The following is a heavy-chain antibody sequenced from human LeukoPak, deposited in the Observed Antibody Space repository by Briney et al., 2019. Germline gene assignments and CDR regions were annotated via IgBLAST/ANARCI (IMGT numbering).Heavy chain of an antibody. CDR1: GGSFSGYY. Sequence: SETLSLTCAVYGGSFSGYYWSWIRQPPGKGLEWIGEINHSGSTNYNPSLKSRVTISVDTSKNQFSLKLSSVTAADTAVYYCAGSQHQGYCSSTSCYTRRVTFGDYWGQGTLVTVSS. CDR2: INHSGST. V-gene: IGHV4-34*01. CDR3: AGSQHQGYCSSTSCYTRRVTFGDY. D-gene: IGHD2-2*02. J-gene: IGHJ4*02.